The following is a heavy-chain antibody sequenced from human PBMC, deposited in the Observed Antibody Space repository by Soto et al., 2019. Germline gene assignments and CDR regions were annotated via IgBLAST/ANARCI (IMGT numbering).Heavy chain of an antibody. CDR2: IIPMLGKT. V-gene: IGHV1-69*10. Sequence: QVQLVQSGAEVRKPGSSLRVSCKVSGGTFSSDGLTWVRQAPGQGLEWMGGIIPMLGKTKYAQTFQGRVTFTADKSTSTGYMELSSLRPADTALYYWARTRHIKETGIPDLDIWGPETLVSVSS. CDR1: GGTFSSDG. CDR3: ARTRHIKETGIPDLDI. D-gene: IGHD1-1*01. J-gene: IGHJ4*02.